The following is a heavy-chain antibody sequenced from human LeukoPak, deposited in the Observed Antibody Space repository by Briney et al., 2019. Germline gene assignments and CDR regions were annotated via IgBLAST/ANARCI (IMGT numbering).Heavy chain of an antibody. CDR1: GFTVSSNY. Sequence: GGSLRLSCAASGFTVSSNYMSWVRQAPGKGLEWVSVIYSGGSRYYADSVKGRFTISRDNSKNTLYLQMNSLRAEDTAVYYCTRERIDYGDYNWFDPWGQGTLVTVSS. D-gene: IGHD4-17*01. J-gene: IGHJ5*02. CDR2: IYSGGSR. V-gene: IGHV3-53*01. CDR3: TRERIDYGDYNWFDP.